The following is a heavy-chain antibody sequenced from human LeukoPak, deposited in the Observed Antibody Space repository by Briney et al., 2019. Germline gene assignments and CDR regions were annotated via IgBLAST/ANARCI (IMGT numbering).Heavy chain of an antibody. D-gene: IGHD1-1*01. CDR2: IKSKTDGGTT. CDR1: GFTFSNAW. Sequence: GGSLRLSCAASGFTFSNAWMSWLRQAPGKGLEWVGRIKSKTDGGTTDYAAPVKGRFTISRDDSKNTLYLQMNSLKTEGTAVYYCTTDATYPAFDIWGQGTMVTVSS. CDR3: TTDATYPAFDI. J-gene: IGHJ3*02. V-gene: IGHV3-15*01.